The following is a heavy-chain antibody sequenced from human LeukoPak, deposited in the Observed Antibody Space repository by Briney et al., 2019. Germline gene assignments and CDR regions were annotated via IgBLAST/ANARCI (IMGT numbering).Heavy chain of an antibody. CDR2: IYYSGST. CDR3: ARLYCGSTSCYSPFDY. D-gene: IGHD2-2*02. V-gene: IGHV4-59*12. CDR1: GGSISSYY. J-gene: IGHJ4*02. Sequence: PSETLSLTCTVSGGSISSYYWSWIRQPPGKGLEWIGYIYYSGSTNYNPSLQSRVTMLVDTSKNQFSLKLSSVTAADTAVYYCARLYCGSTSCYSPFDYWGQGTLVTVSS.